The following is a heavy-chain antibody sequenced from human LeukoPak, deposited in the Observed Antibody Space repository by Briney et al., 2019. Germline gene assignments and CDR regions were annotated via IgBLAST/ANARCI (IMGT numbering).Heavy chain of an antibody. V-gene: IGHV1-69*13. CDR3: ATDRPDYYDILTGQTHFDY. D-gene: IGHD3-9*01. CDR2: IIPIFGTA. J-gene: IGHJ4*02. Sequence: ASVKVSCKASGGTFSSYAISWVRQAPGQGLEWMGGIIPIFGTANYAQKFQGRVTITADESTSTVYMELSSLRSEDTAVYYCATDRPDYYDILTGQTHFDYWGQGTLVTVSS. CDR1: GGTFSSYA.